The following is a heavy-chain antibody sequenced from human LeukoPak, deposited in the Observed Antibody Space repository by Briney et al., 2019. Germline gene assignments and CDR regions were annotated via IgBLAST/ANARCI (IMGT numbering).Heavy chain of an antibody. D-gene: IGHD6-19*01. V-gene: IGHV1-2*02. CDR3: ASVYSSGWYWDY. Sequence: ASVKVSCKTSGYTLTDYYMHWVRQAPGQGLEWMGWINPNRGGTKYAQNFQGRVTMTRDTSISTAYMELSSLRSDDTAVYYCASVYSSGWYWDYWGQGTLFTLSS. CDR1: GYTLTDYY. J-gene: IGHJ4*02. CDR2: INPNRGGT.